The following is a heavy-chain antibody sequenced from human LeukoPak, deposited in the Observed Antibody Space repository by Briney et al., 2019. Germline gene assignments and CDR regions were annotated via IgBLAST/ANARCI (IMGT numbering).Heavy chain of an antibody. CDR2: ISYDGSLK. J-gene: IGHJ3*02. Sequence: GRSLRLSCAASGFTFSGFGMHWVRQAPGKGLEWVAVISYDGSLKHYLGSVKGRFTISRDNSKNTVVLQMDSLRVEDTAIYYCAKKFSYGSGAGDALDIWGHGTLVTVSS. CDR3: AKKFSYGSGAGDALDI. CDR1: GFTFSGFG. D-gene: IGHD3-10*01. V-gene: IGHV3-30*18.